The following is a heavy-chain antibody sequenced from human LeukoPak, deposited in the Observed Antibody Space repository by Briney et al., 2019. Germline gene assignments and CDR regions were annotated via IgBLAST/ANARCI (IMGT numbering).Heavy chain of an antibody. J-gene: IGHJ1*01. CDR3: ARDDEVGATPFQH. Sequence: GASVKVSCKASGYTFTDYYMHWVQQAPGKGLEWMGRVDPEDGETIYAEKFQGRVTITADTSTDTAYMELSSLRSEDTAVYYCARDDEVGATPFQHWGQGTLVTVSS. CDR2: VDPEDGET. D-gene: IGHD1-26*01. CDR1: GYTFTDYY. V-gene: IGHV1-69-2*01.